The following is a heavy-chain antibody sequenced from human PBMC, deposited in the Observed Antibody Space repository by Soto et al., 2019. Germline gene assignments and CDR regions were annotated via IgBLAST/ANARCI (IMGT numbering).Heavy chain of an antibody. CDR2: ISSTSSTI. J-gene: IGHJ4*02. V-gene: IGHV3-48*03. CDR3: ARSAYCGGDCYSHGDGYYFDY. Sequence: GGSLRLSCAASGFTFSSYEMNWVRQAPGKGLEWVSYISSTSSTIYYADSVKGRFTISRDNAKNSLYLQMNSLRAEDTAVYYCARSAYCGGDCYSHGDGYYFDYWGQGTLVTSPQ. D-gene: IGHD2-21*02. CDR1: GFTFSSYE.